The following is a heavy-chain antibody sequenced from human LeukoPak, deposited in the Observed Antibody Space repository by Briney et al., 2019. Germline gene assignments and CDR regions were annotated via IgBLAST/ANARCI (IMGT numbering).Heavy chain of an antibody. V-gene: IGHV4-38-2*01. D-gene: IGHD3-10*01. J-gene: IGHJ4*02. Sequence: SETLSLTCSVSGNSISSGYYWGWIRQPPGKGLEWIGSIYYSGSTYYNPSLKSRVTISVDTSKNQFSLKLSSVTAADTAVYYCARQPMVRGVRAPNFDYWGQGTLVTVSS. CDR1: GNSISSGYY. CDR2: IYYSGST. CDR3: ARQPMVRGVRAPNFDY.